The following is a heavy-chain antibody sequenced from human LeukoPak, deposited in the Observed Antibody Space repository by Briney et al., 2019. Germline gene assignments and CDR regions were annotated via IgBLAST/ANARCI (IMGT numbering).Heavy chain of an antibody. CDR2: ISGSGST. CDR1: GDTISGYH. CDR3: AREGRSSTPGY. Sequence: PSETLSLTCDVSGDTISGYHRSWIRQAAGKGLEWMGRISGSGSTDYNPPLKSRVTMSVDTSKNQFSLKLNSVTAADTAVYYCAREGRSSTPGYWGQGTLVTVSS. V-gene: IGHV4-4*07. D-gene: IGHD2-15*01. J-gene: IGHJ4*02.